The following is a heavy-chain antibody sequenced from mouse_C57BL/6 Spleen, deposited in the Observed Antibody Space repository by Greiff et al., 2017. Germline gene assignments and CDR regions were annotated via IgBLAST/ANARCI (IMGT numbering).Heavy chain of an antibody. CDR2: IDPANGNT. D-gene: IGHD1-1*01. J-gene: IGHJ3*01. CDR3: ARGYYGSNAWFAY. V-gene: IGHV14-3*01. Sequence: EVQLQQSVAELVRPGASVKLSCTASGFNIKNTYMHWVKQRPEQGLEWIGRIDPANGNTKYAPKFQGKATITADTASNTAHLQLSSLTSEDTAIYYCARGYYGSNAWFAYWGQGTLVTVSA. CDR1: GFNIKNTY.